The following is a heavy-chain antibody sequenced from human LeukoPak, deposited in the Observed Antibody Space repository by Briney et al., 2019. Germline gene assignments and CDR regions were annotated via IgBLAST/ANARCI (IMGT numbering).Heavy chain of an antibody. D-gene: IGHD2-2*01. CDR1: GGSVSSGGYY. V-gene: IGHV4-30-2*01. J-gene: IGHJ4*02. Sequence: SETLSLTCTVSGGSVSSGGYYWSWIRQPPGKGLEWIGYIYQGVSTYYNPSLKSRVTISVDTSKNQFSLKLSSVTAADTAVYYCARSLKHCSSTSCPHYYFDYWGQGTLVTVSS. CDR3: ARSLKHCSSTSCPHYYFDY. CDR2: IYQGVST.